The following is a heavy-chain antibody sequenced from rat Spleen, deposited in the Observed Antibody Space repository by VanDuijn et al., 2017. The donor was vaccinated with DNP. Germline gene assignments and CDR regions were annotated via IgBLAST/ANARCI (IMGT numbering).Heavy chain of an antibody. D-gene: IGHD1-11*01. CDR2: MRYEGGST. CDR1: GFTFSDYY. CDR3: TKAGGYSPWYFDY. J-gene: IGHJ2*01. Sequence: EVQLVESGGGLVQPGRSLKLSCSASGFTFSDYYMAWIRQAPTKGLDWVAYMRYEGGSTYHRDSVKGRFTISRDNAKSTLYLQMDSLRSEETATYYCTKAGGYSPWYFDYWGQGVMVTVSS. V-gene: IGHV5-20*01.